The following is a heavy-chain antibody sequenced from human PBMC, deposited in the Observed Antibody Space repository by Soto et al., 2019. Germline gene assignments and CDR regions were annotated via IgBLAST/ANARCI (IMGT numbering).Heavy chain of an antibody. CDR1: GGTFSSYA. V-gene: IGHV1-69*13. Sequence: GASVKVSCKASGGTFSSYAISWVRQAPGQGLEWMGGIIPIFGTANYAQKFQGRVTITADESTSTAYMELSSLRSEDTAVYYCARPQYYGSGSYSAWFDPWGQGTLVTVSS. J-gene: IGHJ5*02. D-gene: IGHD3-10*01. CDR2: IIPIFGTA. CDR3: ARPQYYGSGSYSAWFDP.